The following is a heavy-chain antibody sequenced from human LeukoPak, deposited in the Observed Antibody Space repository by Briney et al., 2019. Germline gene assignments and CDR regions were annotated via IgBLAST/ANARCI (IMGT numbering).Heavy chain of an antibody. CDR3: AKDGELLWFGELSYNWFDP. D-gene: IGHD3-10*01. V-gene: IGHV3-30*02. J-gene: IGHJ5*02. CDR2: IRYDGSNK. Sequence: PGGSLRLSCAASGFTFSSYGMHWVRQAPGKGLEWVAFIRYDGSNKYYADSVKGRFTISRDNSKNTLYLQMNSLRAEDTAVYYCAKDGELLWFGELSYNWFDPWGQGTLVTVSS. CDR1: GFTFSSYG.